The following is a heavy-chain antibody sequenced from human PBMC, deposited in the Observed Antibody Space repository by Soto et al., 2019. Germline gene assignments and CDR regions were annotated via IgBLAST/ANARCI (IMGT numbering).Heavy chain of an antibody. D-gene: IGHD6-13*01. Sequence: SETLSLTCTVSGGSTSSNSYYGGWIRQPPGKGLEWIGSISYSGSTYYNPSLNSRVTISLDTSKSQFSLKLNSVTAADTAVYYCERPGAAGSIDFWGQGTLVTVSS. V-gene: IGHV4-39*01. J-gene: IGHJ4*02. CDR1: GGSTSSNSYY. CDR2: ISYSGST. CDR3: ERPGAAGSIDF.